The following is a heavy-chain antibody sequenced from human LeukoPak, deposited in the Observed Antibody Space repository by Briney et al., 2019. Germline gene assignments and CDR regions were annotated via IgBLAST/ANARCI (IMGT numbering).Heavy chain of an antibody. D-gene: IGHD3-10*01. V-gene: IGHV3-23*01. CDR3: TKGSRSSRPYYFDY. CDR2: ITDSGDST. Sequence: GGSLRLSCAASGFAFSGYAMSWVRQAPGKGLEWVSAITDSGDSTYHAGSVKGRFTISRDNSKNTLYLQMNSLRVEDTAEYYCTKGSRSSRPYYFDYWGQGTLVTVSS. CDR1: GFAFSGYA. J-gene: IGHJ4*02.